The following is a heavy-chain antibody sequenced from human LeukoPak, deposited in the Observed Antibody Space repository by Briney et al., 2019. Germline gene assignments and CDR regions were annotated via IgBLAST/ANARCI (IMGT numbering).Heavy chain of an antibody. Sequence: ASVKVSCKASGYTFTGYYMHWVRQAPGQGLEWMGWINPNSGGTNYAQKFQGRVTMTRDTSISTAYMELSRLRSDDTAVYYCARDAGQIFGVVITGWFDPWGQGTLVTVSS. CDR1: GYTFTGYY. V-gene: IGHV1-2*02. CDR2: INPNSGGT. CDR3: ARDAGQIFGVVITGWFDP. D-gene: IGHD3-3*01. J-gene: IGHJ5*02.